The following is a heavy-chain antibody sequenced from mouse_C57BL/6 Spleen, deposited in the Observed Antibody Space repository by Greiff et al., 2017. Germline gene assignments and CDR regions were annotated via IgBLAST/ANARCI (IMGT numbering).Heavy chain of an antibody. CDR1: GFSLTSYG. CDR2: IWRGGST. CDR3: AIDCDERFAY. V-gene: IGHV2-5*01. Sequence: VQLQQSGPGLVQPSPSLSITCTVTGFSLTSYGVHWVRQSPGQGLEWLGVIWRGGSTDYNAAFMSRLSITKDNSESQVFFKMNSRQSDDTAIYYCAIDCDERFAYWGQGTLVTVSA. J-gene: IGHJ3*01. D-gene: IGHD2-4*01.